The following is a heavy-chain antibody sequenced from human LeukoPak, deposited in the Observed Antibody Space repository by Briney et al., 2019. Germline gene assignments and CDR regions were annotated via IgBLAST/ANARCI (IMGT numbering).Heavy chain of an antibody. V-gene: IGHV3-48*04. CDR3: ARVAAGGYYYYGMDV. CDR2: ISESSSTI. CDR1: GFIFSNFR. Sequence: GGSLRLSCAASGFIFSNFRMNWVRQAPGKGLEWVSYISESSSTIYHADSVKGRFTISRDNAKNSLYLQMNSLRAKDTAVYYCARVAAGGYYYYGMDVWGQGTTVTVSS. J-gene: IGHJ6*02. D-gene: IGHD6-13*01.